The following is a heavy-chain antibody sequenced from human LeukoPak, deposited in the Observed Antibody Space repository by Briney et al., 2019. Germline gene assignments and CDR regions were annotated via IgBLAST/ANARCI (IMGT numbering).Heavy chain of an antibody. CDR2: IYHSGST. CDR3: ARRERGKTHNWFDP. CDR1: GGSISSGGYS. V-gene: IGHV4-30-2*01. J-gene: IGHJ5*02. D-gene: IGHD1-26*01. Sequence: SETLSLTCAVSGGSISSGGYSWSWIRQPPGKGLEWIGYIYHSGSTYYNPSLKSRVTISVDTSKNQFSLKLSSVTAADTAVYYCARRERGKTHNWFDPWGQGTLVTVSS.